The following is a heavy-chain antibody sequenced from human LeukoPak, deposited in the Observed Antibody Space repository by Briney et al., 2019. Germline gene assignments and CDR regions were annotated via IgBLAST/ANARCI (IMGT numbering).Heavy chain of an antibody. V-gene: IGHV3-30*19. J-gene: IGHJ3*02. Sequence: PGGSLRLSCAASGFTFSSYGMHWVRQAPGKGLEWVAVISYDGSNKYYADSVKGRFTISRDNSKNTLYLQMNSLRAEDTAVYYCARHSAEVEQWLVPAFDIWGQGTMVTVSS. CDR2: ISYDGSNK. D-gene: IGHD6-19*01. CDR1: GFTFSSYG. CDR3: ARHSAEVEQWLVPAFDI.